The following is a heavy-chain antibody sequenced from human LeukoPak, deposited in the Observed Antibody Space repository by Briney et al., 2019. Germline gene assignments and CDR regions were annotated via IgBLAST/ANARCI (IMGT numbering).Heavy chain of an antibody. V-gene: IGHV1-2*02. CDR3: ARDRSKWFGESWGVYYYYYYGMDV. Sequence: GASVKVSCKASGGTFSSYAISWVRQAPGQGLEWMGWINPNSGGTNYAQKFQGRVTMTRDTSISTAYMELRSLRSDDTAVYYCARDRSKWFGESWGVYYYYYYGMDVWGQGTTVTVSS. J-gene: IGHJ6*02. D-gene: IGHD3-10*01. CDR2: INPNSGGT. CDR1: GGTFSSYA.